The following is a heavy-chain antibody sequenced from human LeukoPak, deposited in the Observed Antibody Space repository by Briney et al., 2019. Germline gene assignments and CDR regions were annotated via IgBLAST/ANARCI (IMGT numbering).Heavy chain of an antibody. J-gene: IGHJ4*02. Sequence: GGSLRLSCAASGFTFSSYAMHWVRQAPGKGLEWVAVISYDGSNKYYADSVKGRFTISRDNSKITLYLQMNSLRAEDTAVYYCARDPVYSSSWYRGDGYFDYWGQGTLVTVSS. CDR3: ARDPVYSSSWYRGDGYFDY. V-gene: IGHV3-30-3*01. CDR1: GFTFSSYA. CDR2: ISYDGSNK. D-gene: IGHD6-13*01.